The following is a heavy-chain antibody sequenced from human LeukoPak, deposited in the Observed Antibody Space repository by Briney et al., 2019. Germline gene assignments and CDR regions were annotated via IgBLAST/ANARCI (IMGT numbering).Heavy chain of an antibody. J-gene: IGHJ4*02. Sequence: GGSLRLSCAASGFTFSGYSMNLVRQAPGKGLEWVSSISSSSTYIYYADSVKGRFTISRDNAKNSLYLQMNSLRAEDTAVYYCARPARAYCGGDCLIDYWGQGTLVTVSS. D-gene: IGHD2-21*01. CDR3: ARPARAYCGGDCLIDY. V-gene: IGHV3-21*01. CDR1: GFTFSGYS. CDR2: ISSSSTYI.